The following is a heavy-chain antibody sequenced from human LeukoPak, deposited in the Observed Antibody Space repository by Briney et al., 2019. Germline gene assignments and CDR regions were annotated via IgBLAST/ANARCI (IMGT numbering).Heavy chain of an antibody. CDR2: INTYTGNP. CDR1: GYTFTSYA. V-gene: IGHV7-4-1*02. J-gene: IGHJ6*02. CDR3: ARAPLSYYYYGMDV. Sequence: ASVKVSCKASGYTFTSYAMNWVRQAPGQGLEWMGWINTYTGNPTYAQGFTGRFVFSLDTSVSTAYLQISSLKAEDTAVYYCARAPLSYYYYGMDVWGQGTTVTVSS.